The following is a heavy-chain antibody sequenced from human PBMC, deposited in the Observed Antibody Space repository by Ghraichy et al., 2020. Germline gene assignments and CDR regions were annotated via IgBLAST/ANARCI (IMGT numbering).Heavy chain of an antibody. CDR3: AKAGGYCSGGSCYAYYYYGMDV. D-gene: IGHD2-15*01. Sequence: GGSLRLSCAASGFTFSSYVMSWVRQAPGKGLEWVSAISGSGGSTYYADSVKGRFTISRDNSKNTLYLQMNSLRAEDMAVYYCAKAGGYCSGGSCYAYYYYGMDVWGQGTTVTVSS. J-gene: IGHJ6*02. CDR2: ISGSGGST. V-gene: IGHV3-23*01. CDR1: GFTFSSYV.